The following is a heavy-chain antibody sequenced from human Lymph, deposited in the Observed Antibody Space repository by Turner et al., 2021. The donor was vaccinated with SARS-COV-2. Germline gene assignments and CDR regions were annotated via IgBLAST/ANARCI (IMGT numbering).Heavy chain of an antibody. V-gene: IGHV1-69*10. D-gene: IGHD6-13*01. Sequence: QVQLVQSGAEVKKPGSSVKVSCKASGGTFSSSASSWVRQAPGQGLGWRGGIVPLLAIANHAQEFQGRVTITADKSTSTAYMELSSLRSEETAVYCCARIAAPGMGGGVHYYYYAMDVWGQGTTVTVSS. CDR1: GGTFSSSA. CDR2: IVPLLAIA. J-gene: IGHJ6*02. CDR3: ARIAAPGMGGGVHYYYYAMDV.